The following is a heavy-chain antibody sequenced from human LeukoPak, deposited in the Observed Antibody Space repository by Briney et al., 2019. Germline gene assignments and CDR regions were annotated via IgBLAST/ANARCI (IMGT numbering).Heavy chain of an antibody. D-gene: IGHD3-22*01. J-gene: IGHJ4*02. CDR3: ASSSTFDSNGYFLGGY. Sequence: GGSLRLSCAGSGFTFRSYAMNWVRQAPGKGLQWVSAISRTSSTYYADSVKGRFTISRDNAKNSLYLQMNSLGADDTAVYYCASSSTFDSNGYFLGGYWGQGTLVTVSS. V-gene: IGHV3-21*01. CDR2: ISRTSST. CDR1: GFTFRSYA.